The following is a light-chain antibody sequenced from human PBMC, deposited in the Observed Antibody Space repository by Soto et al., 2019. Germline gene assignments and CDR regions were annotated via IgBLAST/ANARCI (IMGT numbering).Light chain of an antibody. CDR3: QQRYSWPPMYT. CDR2: DAS. V-gene: IGKV3-11*01. J-gene: IGKJ2*01. Sequence: VLTQSPATLSLSPGERATLSCRASQSVTNSLVWYQQRPGQAPRLLIYDASKRATGIPARFSGSGSGTDFTLTISSREPEDFALYYCQQRYSWPPMYTFGQGTKLEIK. CDR1: QSVTNS.